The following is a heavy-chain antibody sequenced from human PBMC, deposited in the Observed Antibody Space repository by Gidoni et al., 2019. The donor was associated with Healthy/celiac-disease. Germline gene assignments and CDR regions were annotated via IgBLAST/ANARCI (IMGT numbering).Heavy chain of an antibody. V-gene: IGHV1-69*04. J-gene: IGHJ6*02. D-gene: IGHD1-26*01. Sequence: QVQLVQSGAEVKKPGSSVKVSCKASGGTFSSYAISWVRQAPGPGLEWMGRNIPILGIANYAQKFQGRVTITADKSTSTAYMALSSLRSEDTAVYYCARDRGYTCGSYSYYYYGMDVWGQGTTVTVSS. CDR1: GGTFSSYA. CDR3: ARDRGYTCGSYSYYYYGMDV. CDR2: NIPILGIA.